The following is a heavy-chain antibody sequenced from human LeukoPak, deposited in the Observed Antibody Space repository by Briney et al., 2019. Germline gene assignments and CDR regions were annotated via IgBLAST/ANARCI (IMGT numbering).Heavy chain of an antibody. D-gene: IGHD2-21*02. J-gene: IGHJ4*02. CDR3: AREGPFGVVTSFDY. CDR1: GFTFSSYE. V-gene: IGHV3-48*03. CDR2: ISSSGSTI. Sequence: GGSLRLSCAASGFTFSSYEMNWVRQAPGKGLEWVSYISSSGSTIYYPDSVKGRFTISRDNAKNSLYLQMNSLRAEDTAVYYCAREGPFGVVTSFDYWGQGTLVTVSS.